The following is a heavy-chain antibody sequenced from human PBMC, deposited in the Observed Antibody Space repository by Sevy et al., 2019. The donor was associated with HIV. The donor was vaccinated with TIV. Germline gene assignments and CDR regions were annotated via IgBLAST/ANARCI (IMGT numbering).Heavy chain of an antibody. V-gene: IGHV3-33*01. J-gene: IGHJ6*02. D-gene: IGHD7-27*01. CDR2: IWYDGSNK. CDR1: GFTFSSYG. Sequence: GGSLRLSCAASGFTFSSYGMHWVRQAPGKGLEWVAVIWYDGSNKYYADSVKGRFTISRDNSKNTQYLQMNSLRAEDTAVYYCASGDRYYYYGMDVWGQGTTVTVSS. CDR3: ASGDRYYYYGMDV.